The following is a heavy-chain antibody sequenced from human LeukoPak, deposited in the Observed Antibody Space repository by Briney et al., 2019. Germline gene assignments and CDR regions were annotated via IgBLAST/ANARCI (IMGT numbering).Heavy chain of an antibody. CDR3: ARDRVLEQWLNINDAFDI. J-gene: IGHJ3*02. V-gene: IGHV3-48*03. D-gene: IGHD6-19*01. CDR2: ISGSGSTI. CDR1: GFTFSSYE. Sequence: PGGSLRLSCAASGFTFSSYEMNWVRQAPGKGLEWVSYISGSGSTIYYADSVKGRFTISRDNAKNSLYLQMNSLRAEDTAVYYCARDRVLEQWLNINDAFDIWGQGTMVTVSS.